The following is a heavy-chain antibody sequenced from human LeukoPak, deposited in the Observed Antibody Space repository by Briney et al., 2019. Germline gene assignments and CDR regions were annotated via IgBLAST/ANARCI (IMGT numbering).Heavy chain of an antibody. V-gene: IGHV1-8*01. CDR3: ARGGKWLRFPYY. J-gene: IGHJ4*02. D-gene: IGHD5-12*01. CDR2: MNPNSGNT. CDR1: GYTFTSYD. Sequence: ASVTVSCKASGYTFTSYDINWVRQATGQGLEWMGWMNPNSGNTGYAQKFQGRVTMTRNTSISTAYMELSSLRSEDTAVYYCARGGKWLRFPYYWGQGTLVTVSS.